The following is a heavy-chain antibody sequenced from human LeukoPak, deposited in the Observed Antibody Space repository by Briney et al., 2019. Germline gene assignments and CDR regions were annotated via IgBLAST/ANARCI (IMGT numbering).Heavy chain of an antibody. CDR1: TFTFSNYW. D-gene: IGHD4-23*01. J-gene: IGHJ4*02. V-gene: IGHV3-7*01. CDR3: ARDRGYSTFDY. Sequence: GGSLRLSCAASTFTFSNYWMSWVRQAPGKGLEWVANIKEDGSEINYVDSVTGRFTISRDNAKNSLYPQMNSLRVDDTAVYYCARDRGYSTFDYWGQGTLVTVSS. CDR2: IKEDGSEI.